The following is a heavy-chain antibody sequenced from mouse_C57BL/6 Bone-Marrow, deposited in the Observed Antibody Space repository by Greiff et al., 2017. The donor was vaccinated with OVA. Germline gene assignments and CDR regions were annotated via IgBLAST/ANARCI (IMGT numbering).Heavy chain of an antibody. Sequence: QVQLQPPGAELVKPGASVPLSCKASGSTFTSYWLHWVKQRPGQGLEWIGMIHPNSGSTNYNEQFKSKATLTVDKSSSTAYMQLSSLTSEDSAVYYCARENTTVVDPFAYWGQGTLVTVSA. CDR1: GSTFTSYW. V-gene: IGHV1-64*01. D-gene: IGHD1-1*01. CDR2: IHPNSGST. J-gene: IGHJ3*01. CDR3: ARENTTVVDPFAY.